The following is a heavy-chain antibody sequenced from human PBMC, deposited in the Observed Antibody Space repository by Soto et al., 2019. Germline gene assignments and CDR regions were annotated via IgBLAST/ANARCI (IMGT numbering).Heavy chain of an antibody. CDR3: ARITMVRGVALYYYMDV. D-gene: IGHD3-10*01. J-gene: IGHJ6*03. CDR1: GGSISSYY. CDR2: IYYSGST. V-gene: IGHV4-59*08. Sequence: PSETLSLTCTVSGGSISSYYWSWIRQPPGKGLEWIGYIYYSGSTNYNPSLKSRVTISVDTSKNQFSLKLSSVTAADTAVYYCARITMVRGVALYYYMDVWGKGTTVTVSS.